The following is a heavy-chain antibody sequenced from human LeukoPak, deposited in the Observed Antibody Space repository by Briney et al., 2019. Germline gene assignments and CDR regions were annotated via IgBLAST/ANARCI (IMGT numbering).Heavy chain of an antibody. V-gene: IGHV3-23*01. J-gene: IGHJ4*02. CDR1: GFTFSSYA. D-gene: IGHD6-19*01. CDR2: ISGSGGST. CDR3: AKIGGSGWMEFDY. Sequence: GGSLRLSCAASGFTFSSYAMSWVRQAPGKGLEWVSAISGSGGSTYYADSVRGRFTISRDNSKNTLYLQMNSLRAEDTAVYYCAKIGGSGWMEFDYWGQGTLVTVSS.